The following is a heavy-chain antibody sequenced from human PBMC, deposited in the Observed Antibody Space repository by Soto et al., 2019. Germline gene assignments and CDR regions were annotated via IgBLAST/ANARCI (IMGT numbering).Heavy chain of an antibody. J-gene: IGHJ6*03. Sequence: GGSLRLSCAASGFTFSSYSMNWVRQAPGKGLEWVSYISSSSSTIYYADSVKGRFTISRDNAKNSLYLQMNSLRAEDTAVYYCARAGLHLGELSSHTLYYYYYYMDVWGKGTTVTVSS. CDR3: ARAGLHLGELSSHTLYYYYYYMDV. D-gene: IGHD3-16*02. V-gene: IGHV3-48*01. CDR1: GFTFSSYS. CDR2: ISSSSSTI.